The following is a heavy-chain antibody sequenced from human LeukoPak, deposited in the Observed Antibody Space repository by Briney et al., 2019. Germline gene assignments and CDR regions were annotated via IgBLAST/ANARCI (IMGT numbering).Heavy chain of an antibody. V-gene: IGHV1-24*01. J-gene: IGHJ6*02. D-gene: IGHD1/OR15-1a*01. Sequence: VASVKVSCKVSGYTLTELSMHWVRQTPGKGLVWMGGFDPEEGETIYAQKFQGRVTMTEDTSTDTAYMELSSLRSEDTAVYYCATVDWNNDYYYGMDVWGQGTTVTVSS. CDR2: FDPEEGET. CDR3: ATVDWNNDYYYGMDV. CDR1: GYTLTELS.